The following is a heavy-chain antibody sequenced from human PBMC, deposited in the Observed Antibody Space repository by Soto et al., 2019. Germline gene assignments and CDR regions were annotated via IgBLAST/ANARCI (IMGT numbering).Heavy chain of an antibody. D-gene: IGHD6-6*01. J-gene: IGHJ4*02. CDR3: ARLSSIAARVDY. CDR2: IIPIFGTA. CDR1: GGTFSSYA. V-gene: IGHV1-69*12. Sequence: QVQLVQSGAEVKKPGSSVKVSCKASGGTFSSYAISWVRQAPGQGLEWMGGIIPIFGTANYAQKFQGRVTIXAXXSTSTAYMELSSLRSEDTAVYYCARLSSIAARVDYWGQGPLVTVSS.